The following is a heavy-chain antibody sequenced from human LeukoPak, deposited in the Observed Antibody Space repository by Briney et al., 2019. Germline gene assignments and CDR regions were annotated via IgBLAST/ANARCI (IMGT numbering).Heavy chain of an antibody. D-gene: IGHD1-26*01. CDR2: ISGSGSTI. Sequence: PGGSLRLSCAASQFTFRNYEINWVRQAPGKGLEWVSYISGSGSTIYYADSVKGRFTISRDNAKNSLYLQMNSLRAEDTAVYYCARVGPTSGFDYWGQGTPVTVSS. J-gene: IGHJ4*02. V-gene: IGHV3-48*03. CDR1: QFTFRNYE. CDR3: ARVGPTSGFDY.